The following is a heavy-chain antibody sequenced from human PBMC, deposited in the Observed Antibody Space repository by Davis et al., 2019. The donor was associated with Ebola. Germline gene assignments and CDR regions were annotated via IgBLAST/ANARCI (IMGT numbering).Heavy chain of an antibody. D-gene: IGHD6-13*01. CDR2: IIPIFGTA. CDR1: AGTFSSYA. CDR3: ATCPATIAAAGLQIFDY. J-gene: IGHJ4*02. V-gene: IGHV1-69*13. Sequence: AASVQVSCKASAGTFSSYAISWVRQAPGQGLEWMGGIIPIFGTANYAQKFQGRVTITADESTSIAYMELSSLRSEDTAVYYCATCPATIAAAGLQIFDYWGQGTLVTVSS.